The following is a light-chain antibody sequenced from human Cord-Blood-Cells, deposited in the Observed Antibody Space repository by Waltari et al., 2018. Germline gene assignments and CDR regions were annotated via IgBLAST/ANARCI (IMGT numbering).Light chain of an antibody. CDR3: CSYAGIYTWV. CDR1: SSDVGGYNY. V-gene: IGLV2-11*01. J-gene: IGLJ3*02. Sequence: QSALTQPRSVSGSPGQSVTISCTGTSSDVGGYNYVSWYQQHPGKAPKLMIYDVSKRPSGVPDRFSSSKCGNTASLTISGLQAEDEADYYCCSYAGIYTWVFGGGTKLTVL. CDR2: DVS.